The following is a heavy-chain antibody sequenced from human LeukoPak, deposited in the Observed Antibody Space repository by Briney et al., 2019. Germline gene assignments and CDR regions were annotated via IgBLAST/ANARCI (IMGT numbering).Heavy chain of an antibody. J-gene: IGHJ4*02. D-gene: IGHD2-15*01. CDR2: INSDGSIT. Sequence: GGSLRLSCAASGLAISNYWMHWLRQAPGKGLMWVSRINSDGSITSYADSVKGRFTISRDNAKNTLYLQMNSMRAEDTCVYYCARAAAVSAIPSDWGQVALVIISS. CDR3: ARAAAVSAIPSD. CDR1: GLAISNYW. V-gene: IGHV3-74*01.